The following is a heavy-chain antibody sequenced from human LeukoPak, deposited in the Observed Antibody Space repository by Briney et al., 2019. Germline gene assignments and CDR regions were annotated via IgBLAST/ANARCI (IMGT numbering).Heavy chain of an antibody. Sequence: PSETLSLTCTVSGGSISSSSYYWGWIRQPPGKGLEWIGSIYYSGSTYYNPSLKSRVTISVDTSKNQFSLKLSSVTAADTAVYYCASQYYDFWSGYSKKSGWWFDPWGQGTLVTVSS. J-gene: IGHJ5*02. CDR3: ASQYYDFWSGYSKKSGWWFDP. D-gene: IGHD3-3*01. CDR1: GGSISSSSYY. CDR2: IYYSGST. V-gene: IGHV4-39*01.